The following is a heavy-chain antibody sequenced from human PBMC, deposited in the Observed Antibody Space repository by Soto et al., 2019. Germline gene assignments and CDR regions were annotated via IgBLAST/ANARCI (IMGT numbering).Heavy chain of an antibody. D-gene: IGHD1-7*01. CDR2: TYYRSKWYN. V-gene: IGHV6-1*01. CDR3: ARVNWNLGYYGMDV. J-gene: IGHJ6*02. CDR1: GDSVSSNSAA. Sequence: SQTLSLPCAISGDSVSSNSAAWNWIRQSPSRGLEWLGRTYYRSKWYNDYAVSVKSRITVNPDTSKNQFSLQLNSVTPEDTAVYYCARVNWNLGYYGMDVWGQGATVTVSS.